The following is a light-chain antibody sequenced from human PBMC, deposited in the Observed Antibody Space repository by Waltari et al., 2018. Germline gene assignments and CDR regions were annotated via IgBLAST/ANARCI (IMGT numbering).Light chain of an antibody. CDR1: SSNIRAGYD. CDR2: GNS. CDR3: QSYDSSPSGVV. V-gene: IGLV1-40*01. J-gene: IGLJ2*01. Sequence: QSVLTQPPSVSGAPGQRVTLSCTGSSSNIRAGYDVHWYQQLPGTAPKLLIYGNSNRPSGVPDRFSASKSGTSASLAITGLQAEDEADYYCQSYDSSPSGVVFGGGTKLTVL.